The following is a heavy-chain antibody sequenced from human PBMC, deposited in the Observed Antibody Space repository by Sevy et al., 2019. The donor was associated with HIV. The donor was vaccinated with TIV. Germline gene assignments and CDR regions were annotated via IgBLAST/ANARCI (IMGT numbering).Heavy chain of an antibody. Sequence: GGSLRLSCGASGFIFNSYWMTWVRQAPGKGLEWVATIKQDGSWKYYVDSVKGRFTISRDNVKNSVHLQMSSLRVEDTAMYYCARDYSWGQGTQVTVSS. CDR1: GFIFNSYW. J-gene: IGHJ4*02. CDR2: IKQDGSWK. V-gene: IGHV3-7*01. CDR3: ARDYS.